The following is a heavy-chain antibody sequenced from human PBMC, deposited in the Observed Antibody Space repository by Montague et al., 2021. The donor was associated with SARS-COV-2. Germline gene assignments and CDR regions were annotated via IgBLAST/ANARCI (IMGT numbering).Heavy chain of an antibody. CDR1: GFTFSSYA. Sequence: CLRLSCAASGFTFSSYAMHWVRQAPGKGLEWVAVISYDGSNKYYADSVKGRFTISRDNSKNTLYLQMNSLRAEDTAVYYCARVLGGYYGMDVWGRGTTVTVSS. V-gene: IGHV3-30-3*01. D-gene: IGHD2/OR15-2a*01. J-gene: IGHJ6*02. CDR2: ISYDGSNK. CDR3: ARVLGGYYGMDV.